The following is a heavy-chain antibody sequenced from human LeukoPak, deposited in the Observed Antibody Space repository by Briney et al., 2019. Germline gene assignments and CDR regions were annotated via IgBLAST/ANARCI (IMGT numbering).Heavy chain of an antibody. Sequence: SGGSLRLSCAASGFTFSSYWMLWVRQAPGKGLVWVSRINSDGSSTSYADSVKGRFTISRDNAKNTLYLQMNSQRGEDMAVYYCVRHLWNYGIDYWGQGTLVTVSS. J-gene: IGHJ4*02. D-gene: IGHD1-7*01. CDR1: GFTFSSYW. V-gene: IGHV3-74*01. CDR3: VRHLWNYGIDY. CDR2: INSDGSST.